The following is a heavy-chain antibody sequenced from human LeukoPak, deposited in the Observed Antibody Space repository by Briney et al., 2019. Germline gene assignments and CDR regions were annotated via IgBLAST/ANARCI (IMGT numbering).Heavy chain of an antibody. CDR1: GFTLSRFW. V-gene: IGHV3-7*04. D-gene: IGHD1-26*01. J-gene: IGHJ4*02. CDR2: IKEDGSQK. CDR3: ARWGAGWDY. Sequence: GGSLRLSCAASGFTLSRFWMSWVRQAPGKGLECVANIKEDGSQKYYVDSVQGRFIISRDNAKNSLYLQMNSLRAEDTAVYYCARWGAGWDYWGQGTLVTVSS.